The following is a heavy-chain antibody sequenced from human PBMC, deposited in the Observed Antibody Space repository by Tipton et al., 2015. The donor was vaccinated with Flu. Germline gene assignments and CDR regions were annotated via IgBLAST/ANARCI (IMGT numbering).Heavy chain of an antibody. CDR2: IYPSGGGT. CDR1: GYTFTNYN. J-gene: IGHJ4*02. CDR3: ARDRGFGVYTLDY. Sequence: QLVQSGAEVKKPGASVRISCTASGYTFTNYNMHWVRQAPGQGPEWMGIIYPSGGGTTYAQKFQGRVTLTRDKSTSTVYMELSSLRSEDTAFYYCARDRGFGVYTLDYWGQGTLVTVSS. V-gene: IGHV1-46*01. D-gene: IGHD2-8*01.